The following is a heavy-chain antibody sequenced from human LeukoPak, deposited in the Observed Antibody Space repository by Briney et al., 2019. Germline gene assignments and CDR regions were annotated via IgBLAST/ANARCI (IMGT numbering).Heavy chain of an antibody. D-gene: IGHD5-12*01. CDR3: AKGDRMVATGSIDY. V-gene: IGHV3-23*01. CDR1: GGSFSGYY. J-gene: IGHJ4*02. Sequence: ETLSLTCAVYGGSFSGYYWSWIRQPPGKGLEWVSAISGSGGSTYYADSVKGRFTISRDNSKNTLYLQMNSLRAEDTAVYYCAKGDRMVATGSIDYWGQGTLVTVSS. CDR2: ISGSGGST.